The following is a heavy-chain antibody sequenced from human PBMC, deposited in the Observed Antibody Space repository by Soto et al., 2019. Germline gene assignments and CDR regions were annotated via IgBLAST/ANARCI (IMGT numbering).Heavy chain of an antibody. Sequence: QVQLVQSGAEVKKPGASVKVSCKASGYTFITYDINWVRQATGQGLEWVGWVNPDSGKTDYARKFQGRVTVAGTPSIGRVYRELRVWRSKDTPVSYWGGGTWFDPGGRETLVAFPS. V-gene: IGHV1-8*01. CDR1: GYTFITYD. J-gene: IGHJ5*02. CDR2: VNPDSGKT. CDR3: GGGTWFDP.